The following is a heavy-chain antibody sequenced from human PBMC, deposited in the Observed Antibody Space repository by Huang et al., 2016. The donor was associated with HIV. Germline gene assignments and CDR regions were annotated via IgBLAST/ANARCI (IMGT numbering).Heavy chain of an antibody. D-gene: IGHD6-19*01. CDR2: IQDDGSNK. V-gene: IGHV3-30*02. CDR1: GFTFNNYD. J-gene: IGHJ4*02. CDR3: ANPPISSGWHTPGY. Sequence: QVQLVESGGGVVQPGGSLRLSCAASGFTFNNYDIHWVRQAPGRGLEWVAFIQDDGSNKFYADSVKGRFTISRDNSSNTLDLQMNSLRAEDTAVYYCANPPISSGWHTPGYWGQRTLVTVSS.